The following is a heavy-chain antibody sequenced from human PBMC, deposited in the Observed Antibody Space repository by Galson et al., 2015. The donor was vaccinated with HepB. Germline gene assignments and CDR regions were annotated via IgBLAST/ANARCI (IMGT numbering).Heavy chain of an antibody. V-gene: IGHV3-49*03. CDR3: TRSSFSKPSFDC. J-gene: IGHJ4*02. CDR2: IRSQTAGGTT. CDR1: EFNFGDYA. Sequence: SLRLSCAASEFNFGDYAMSWFRQEPGKGLEWVGVIRSQTAGGTTEYAASVEGRFSISRDDSKAVAYLQMNNLKREDTATYFCTRSSFSKPSFDCWGQGTRVTVSS. D-gene: IGHD2/OR15-2a*01.